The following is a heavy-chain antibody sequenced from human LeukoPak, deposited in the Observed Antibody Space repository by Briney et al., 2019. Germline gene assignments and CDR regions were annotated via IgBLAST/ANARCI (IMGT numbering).Heavy chain of an antibody. Sequence: PGGSLRLSCAASGFTFSSYGMHWVRQAPGKGLEWVAVIWYDGSNKYYADSVKGRFTISRDNSKNTLYLQMNSLRAEDTAVYYCAKDLLGSGSYPDYWGQGTLVTVSS. D-gene: IGHD1-26*01. CDR2: IWYDGSNK. V-gene: IGHV3-30*02. CDR1: GFTFSSYG. J-gene: IGHJ4*02. CDR3: AKDLLGSGSYPDY.